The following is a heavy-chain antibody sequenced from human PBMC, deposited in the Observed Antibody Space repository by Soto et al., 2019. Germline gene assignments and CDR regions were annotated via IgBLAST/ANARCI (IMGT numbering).Heavy chain of an antibody. Sequence: QVQLVQSGAELRKPGSSVKVSCKASGGTFSDFTINWVRQAPGQRLEWMGGIIPIFDTVNYAEKFQGRVTITADESTSTSFMQVSSQKSEDTAVYYCARNATLTGYPYGMDVWGQGTIVTDPS. CDR2: IIPIFDTV. D-gene: IGHD7-27*01. V-gene: IGHV1-69*01. J-gene: IGHJ6*02. CDR1: GGTFSDFT. CDR3: ARNATLTGYPYGMDV.